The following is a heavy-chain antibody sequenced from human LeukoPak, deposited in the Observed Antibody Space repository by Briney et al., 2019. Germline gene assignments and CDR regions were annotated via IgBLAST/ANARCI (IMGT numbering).Heavy chain of an antibody. V-gene: IGHV4-59*01. CDR2: IYYNGNT. CDR1: GGSFSSYY. CDR3: ASLDY. J-gene: IGHJ4*02. Sequence: SETLSLNCTVSGGSFSSYYWSWIRQPPGKGLEWIGYIYYNGNTNHNPSLKRRVTMSVDTSRNRFSLKLTSVTAADTAVYYCASLDYWGQGTLVTVSS.